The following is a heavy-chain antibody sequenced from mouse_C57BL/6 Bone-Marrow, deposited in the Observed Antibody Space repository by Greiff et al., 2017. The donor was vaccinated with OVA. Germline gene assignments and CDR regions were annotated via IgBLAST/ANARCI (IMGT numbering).Heavy chain of an antibody. CDR2: ISYSGST. CDR1: GYSITSGYD. CDR3: ARDEDSSGYGFAY. Sequence: EVMLVESGPGMVKPSQSLSLTCTVTGYSITSGYDWHWIRHFPGNKLEWMGYISYSGSTNYNPSLKSRISITHDTSKNHFFLKLNSVTTEDTATYYCARDEDSSGYGFAYWGQGTLVTVSA. J-gene: IGHJ3*01. V-gene: IGHV3-1*01. D-gene: IGHD3-2*02.